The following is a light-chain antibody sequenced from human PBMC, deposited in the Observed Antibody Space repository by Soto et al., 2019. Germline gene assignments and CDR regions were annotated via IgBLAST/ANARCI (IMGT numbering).Light chain of an antibody. J-gene: IGLJ1*01. V-gene: IGLV4-60*02. CDR2: LEGSGNC. CDR3: ETWDSNTHV. Sequence: QSVLTQSSSASASLGSSVNLTCTLSSGHSSYIIAWHQQQPGKAPRYLMKLEGSGNCNKGSGVPDRFSGSSSGADRYLTISNLQFEDEADYYCETWDSNTHVFGTGTKLTVL. CDR1: SGHSSYI.